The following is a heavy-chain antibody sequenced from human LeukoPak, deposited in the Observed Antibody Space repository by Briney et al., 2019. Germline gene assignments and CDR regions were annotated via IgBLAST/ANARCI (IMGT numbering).Heavy chain of an antibody. CDR2: INPNSGGT. Sequence: GASVKVSRKASGYTFTGYYMHWVRQAPGQGLEWMGWINPNSGGTNYAQKFQGRVTMTRDTSISTAYMELSRLRSDDTAVYYCARPYYDSSGPNFDYWGQGTLVTVSS. D-gene: IGHD3-22*01. J-gene: IGHJ4*02. V-gene: IGHV1-2*02. CDR1: GYTFTGYY. CDR3: ARPYYDSSGPNFDY.